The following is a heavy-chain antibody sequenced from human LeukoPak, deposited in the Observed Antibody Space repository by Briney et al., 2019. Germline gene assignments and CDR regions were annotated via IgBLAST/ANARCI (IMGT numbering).Heavy chain of an antibody. V-gene: IGHV3-48*01. CDR1: GFTFSSYS. CDR3: ARDDTPMSGVVIIFDY. CDR2: ISSSSSTI. J-gene: IGHJ4*02. Sequence: EPGGSLRLSCAASGFTFSSYSMNWVRQAPGKGLEWVSYISSSSSTIYYADFVKGRFTISGDNAKNSLYLQMNSLRAEDTAVYYCARDDTPMSGVVIIFDYWGQGTLVTVSS. D-gene: IGHD3-3*01.